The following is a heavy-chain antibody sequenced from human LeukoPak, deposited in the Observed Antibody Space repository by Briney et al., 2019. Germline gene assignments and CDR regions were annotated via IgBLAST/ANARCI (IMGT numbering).Heavy chain of an antibody. V-gene: IGHV3-48*02. Sequence: GGSLRHSCAASGFTLSSYIMNWVRQAPGKGLEWVSYISATSSTIYYADSVKGRFTVSRDNAKNSLYLQMNSLRDEDTAVFYCASYNWKDSFFDYWGEGTLVTVSS. CDR2: ISATSSTI. J-gene: IGHJ4*02. D-gene: IGHD1-20*01. CDR1: GFTLSSYI. CDR3: ASYNWKDSFFDY.